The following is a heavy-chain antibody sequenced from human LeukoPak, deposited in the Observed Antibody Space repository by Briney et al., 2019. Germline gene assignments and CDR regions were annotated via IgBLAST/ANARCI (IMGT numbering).Heavy chain of an antibody. V-gene: IGHV1-2*02. Sequence: ASVKVSCKASGYTFTGYYMHWVRQAPGQGLEWMGWNNPNSGGTNYARKFQGRVTMTRDTSISTAYMELSRLRSDDTAVYYCARERPIAARLEFGFDPWGQGTLVTVSS. D-gene: IGHD6-6*01. J-gene: IGHJ5*02. CDR1: GYTFTGYY. CDR2: NNPNSGGT. CDR3: ARERPIAARLEFGFDP.